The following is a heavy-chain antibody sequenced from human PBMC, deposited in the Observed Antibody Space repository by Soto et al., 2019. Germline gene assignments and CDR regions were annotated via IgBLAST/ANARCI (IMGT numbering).Heavy chain of an antibody. Sequence: QVQLVESGGGVVQPGRSLRLSCAASGFTFSSYGMHWVRQAPGKGLEWVAVISYDGSNKYYADSVKGRFTISRDNSKNTLYLQMNSLRAEDTAVYYCARTQVSNTYYYYGMDVWGQGTTVTVSS. CDR3: ARTQVSNTYYYYGMDV. D-gene: IGHD4-4*01. J-gene: IGHJ6*02. CDR1: GFTFSSYG. V-gene: IGHV3-30*03. CDR2: ISYDGSNK.